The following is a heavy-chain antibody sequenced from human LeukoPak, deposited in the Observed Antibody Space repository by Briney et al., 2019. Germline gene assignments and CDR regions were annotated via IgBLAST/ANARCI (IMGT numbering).Heavy chain of an antibody. CDR1: GFIFSNSW. V-gene: IGHV3-74*01. J-gene: IGHJ3*02. D-gene: IGHD2-21*01. CDR3: ARAGYLGAFDI. Sequence: GGSLRLSCVGSGFIFSNSWMHWVRRAPGKGLLWASLINTDGATDGSNTNYADSVKGRFTVSRDNAKNTVYLQMDSLRVEDTAVYYCARAGYLGAFDIWGQGTMVTVSS. CDR2: INTDGATDGSNT.